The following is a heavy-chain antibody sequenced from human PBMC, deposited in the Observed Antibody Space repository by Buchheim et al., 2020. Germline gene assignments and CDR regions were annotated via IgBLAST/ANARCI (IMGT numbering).Heavy chain of an antibody. D-gene: IGHD4-23*01. J-gene: IGHJ6*02. CDR1: GGSISSGGYS. Sequence: QVQLQESGPGLVKPSQTLSLTCAVSGGSISSGGYSWSWIRQPPGKGLEWIGYIYYSGRTYYNPSLKSRVTISLDTSKNQFSLKLSSVTAADTAVYYCARDGGNSENYYYGMDVWGQGTT. CDR2: IYYSGRT. V-gene: IGHV4-30-4*07. CDR3: ARDGGNSENYYYGMDV.